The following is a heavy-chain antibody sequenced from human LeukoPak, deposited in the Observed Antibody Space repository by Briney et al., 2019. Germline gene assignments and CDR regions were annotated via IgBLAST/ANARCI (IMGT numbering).Heavy chain of an antibody. V-gene: IGHV3-7*03. Sequence: GGSLRLSCAASGFTFTNYWMHWVRQAPGKGLEWVATIKPDGNDKFLVDSVKGRFTISRDNAKTSLFPQMNSLRAEDTAMYYCTTSEYWGQGALVTVSS. CDR2: IKPDGNDK. CDR1: GFTFTNYW. J-gene: IGHJ4*02. CDR3: TTSEY.